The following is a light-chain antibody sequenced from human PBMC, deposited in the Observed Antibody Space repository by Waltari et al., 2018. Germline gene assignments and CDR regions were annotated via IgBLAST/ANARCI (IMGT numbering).Light chain of an antibody. V-gene: IGLV1-40*01. CDR3: QSYDSSLSGPYWV. CDR2: GNS. Sequence: QSVLTQPPSVSGAPGQRVTIPCTGSSSNIGAGYDVHWYQQLPGTAPKLLIYGNSNRPSGVPDRFSGSKSGTSASLAITGLQAEDEADYYCQSYDSSLSGPYWVFGGGTKLTVL. J-gene: IGLJ3*02. CDR1: SSNIGAGYD.